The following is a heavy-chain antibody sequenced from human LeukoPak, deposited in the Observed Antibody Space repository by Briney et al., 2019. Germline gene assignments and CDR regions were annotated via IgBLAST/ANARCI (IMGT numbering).Heavy chain of an antibody. Sequence: QPGGSLRLSCAASGFTFSSYAMSWVRQAPGKGLKWVSTINDNGAGTYYADSVKGRSTISRDNSYNTVPLQMNSLRDEDTGVYYCAKGLRTGVGPYMGYHYYMDVWGKGATVTVSS. CDR3: AKGLRTGVGPYMGYHYYMDV. D-gene: IGHD3-16*01. J-gene: IGHJ6*03. CDR1: GFTFSSYA. CDR2: INDNGAGT. V-gene: IGHV3-23*01.